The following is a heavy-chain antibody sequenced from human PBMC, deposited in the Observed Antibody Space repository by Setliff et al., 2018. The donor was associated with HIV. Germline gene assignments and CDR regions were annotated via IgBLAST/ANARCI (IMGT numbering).Heavy chain of an antibody. CDR3: AHFTHFRDVYFDS. CDR1: GGSISSDNW. D-gene: IGHD2-21*01. CDR2: IDWDDDK. Sequence: TLSLTCAVSGGSISSDNWWTWVRQPPGKALEWLARIDWDDDKYYSTSLKTRLTVSKDNSKNQVVLAMSNMDPVDTATYFCAHFTHFRDVYFDSWGPGILVTVSS. J-gene: IGHJ4*01. V-gene: IGHV2-70*18.